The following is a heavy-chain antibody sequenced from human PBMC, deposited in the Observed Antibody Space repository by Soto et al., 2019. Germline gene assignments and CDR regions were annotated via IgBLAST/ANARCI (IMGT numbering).Heavy chain of an antibody. V-gene: IGHV1-69*06. J-gene: IGHJ5*02. CDR1: GGTFSSYA. D-gene: IGHD6-19*01. CDR3: AEAVAGRNWFDP. CDR2: IIPIFGTA. Sequence: SVKVSCKASGGTFSSYAISWVRQAPGQGLEWMGGIIPIFGTANYAQKFQGRVTITADKSTSTAYMELSSLRSEDTAVYYCAEAVAGRNWFDPWGQGTLVTVSS.